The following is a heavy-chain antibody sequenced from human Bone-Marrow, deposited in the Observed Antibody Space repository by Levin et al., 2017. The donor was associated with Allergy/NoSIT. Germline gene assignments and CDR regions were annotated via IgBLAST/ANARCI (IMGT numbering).Heavy chain of an antibody. D-gene: IGHD3-10*01. Sequence: GESLKISCSASGFTFNTCSMNWVRQAPGKGLEWVSFISSSSGTTYYADSVKGRFTISRDNVKNSLYLQMDSLTFADTAIYYCARDAPTGAPWFGSYYMGPFDHWGQGALVTVSS. CDR3: ARDAPTGAPWFGSYYMGPFDH. CDR1: GFTFNTCS. V-gene: IGHV3-48*01. J-gene: IGHJ4*02. CDR2: ISSSSGTT.